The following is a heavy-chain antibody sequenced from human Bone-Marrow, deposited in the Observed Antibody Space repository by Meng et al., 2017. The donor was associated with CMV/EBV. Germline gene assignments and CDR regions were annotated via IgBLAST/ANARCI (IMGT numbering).Heavy chain of an antibody. D-gene: IGHD2-2*01. CDR2: IYHSGST. Sequence: SDTLSLTCTVSGYSISSGYYWGWIRQPPGKGLEWIGSIYHSGSTYYNPSLKSRVTISVDTSKNQFSLKLSSVTAADTAVYYCARDPYYCSSTSCYLWWFAPWGQGTRVTVSS. V-gene: IGHV4-38-2*02. J-gene: IGHJ5*02. CDR3: ARDPYYCSSTSCYLWWFAP. CDR1: GYSISSGYY.